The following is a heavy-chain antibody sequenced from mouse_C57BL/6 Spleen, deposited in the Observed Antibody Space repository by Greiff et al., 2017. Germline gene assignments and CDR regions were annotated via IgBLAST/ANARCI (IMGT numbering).Heavy chain of an antibody. CDR1: GYTFTDYN. CDR3: ATYGSSSWFAY. D-gene: IGHD1-1*01. Sequence: EVQLKQSGPELVKPGASVKIPCKASGYTFTDYNMDWVKQSHGKSLEWIGDINPNNGGTIYNQKFKGKATLTVDKSSSTAYMELRSLTSEDTAVYYCATYGSSSWFAYWGQGTLVTVSA. J-gene: IGHJ3*01. V-gene: IGHV1-18*01. CDR2: INPNNGGT.